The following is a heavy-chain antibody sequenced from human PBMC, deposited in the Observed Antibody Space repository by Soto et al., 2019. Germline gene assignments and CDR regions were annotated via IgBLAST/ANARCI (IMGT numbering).Heavy chain of an antibody. CDR2: FSYSGST. V-gene: IGHV4-30-4*01. J-gene: IGHJ5*02. CDR1: GGSISSGDYY. D-gene: IGHD3-16*01. Sequence: SETLSLTCTVSGGSISSGDYYWSWIRQPPGKGLEWIGYFSYSGSTYYNPSLKSRITISVDTSKNQFSLKLSSVTAADTAVYYCARRHWGNWFDPWGQGTLVTVSS. CDR3: ARRHWGNWFDP.